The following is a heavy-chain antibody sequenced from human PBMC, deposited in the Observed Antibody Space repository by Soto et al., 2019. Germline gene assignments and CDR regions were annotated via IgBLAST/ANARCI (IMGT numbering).Heavy chain of an antibody. CDR3: ARERGYFDILTGYYPPILGREDYYYYYGMDV. CDR2: IPDDGGNK. Sequence: QAQLVESGGGVVQPGRSLRLSCAASGFTFSSNTMHWVRQAPGKGLEWVAVIPDDGGNKYYAESVMGRFTISRDNSKNTLYLQMNSLRNEDTAVYYCARERGYFDILTGYYPPILGREDYYYYYGMDVWGQGTTVTVSS. CDR1: GFTFSSNT. V-gene: IGHV3-30-3*01. D-gene: IGHD3-9*01. J-gene: IGHJ6*02.